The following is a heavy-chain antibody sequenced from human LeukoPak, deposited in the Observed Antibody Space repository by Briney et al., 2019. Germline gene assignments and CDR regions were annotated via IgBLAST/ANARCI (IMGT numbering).Heavy chain of an antibody. CDR2: IYSGGST. CDR3: AREALGYRGYDPDYFDS. CDR1: GFTVSSNY. Sequence: GGSLRLSCAASGFTVSSNYMSWVRQAPGKGLEWVSVIYSGGSTYYADSVKGRFTISRDNSKNTLYLQMNSLRAEDTAVYYCAREALGYRGYDPDYFDSWGQGTLVIVSS. V-gene: IGHV3-53*01. D-gene: IGHD5-12*01. J-gene: IGHJ4*02.